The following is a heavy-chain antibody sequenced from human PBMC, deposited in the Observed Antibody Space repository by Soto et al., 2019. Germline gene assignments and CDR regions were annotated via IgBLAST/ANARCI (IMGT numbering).Heavy chain of an antibody. V-gene: IGHV3-30*18. J-gene: IGHJ4*02. CDR2: VSHDGRNT. D-gene: IGHD6-19*01. Sequence: VQLVESGGGVVQPGRSLRLSCAASGFTFSDYAMHWVRQAPGKGLEWVAVVSHDGRNTHYADSVKGRFNISRDSSKHTVSLEMTSLRAEDTAVYYCAKGGRQWLVTSDFNYWGQGALVTFSS. CDR1: GFTFSDYA. CDR3: AKGGRQWLVTSDFNY.